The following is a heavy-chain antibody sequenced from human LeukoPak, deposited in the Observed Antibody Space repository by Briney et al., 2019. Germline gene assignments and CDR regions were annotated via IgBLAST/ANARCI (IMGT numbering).Heavy chain of an antibody. J-gene: IGHJ4*02. CDR1: GFTFDDYG. CDR3: ARDFTVYSYGYLFDY. D-gene: IGHD5-18*01. CDR2: INWNGGST. V-gene: IGHV3-20*04. Sequence: GGSLRLSCAASGFTFDDYGMSWVRQAPGKGLEWVSGINWNGGSTGYADSVKGRFTISRDNAKSSLYLQMNSLRAEDTALYYCARDFTVYSYGYLFDYWGQGTLVTVSS.